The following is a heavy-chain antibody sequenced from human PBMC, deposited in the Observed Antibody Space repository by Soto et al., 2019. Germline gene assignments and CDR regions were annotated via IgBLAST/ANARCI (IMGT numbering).Heavy chain of an antibody. CDR3: ALWGFRDGNNSRYNYYVMEV. J-gene: IGHJ6*02. D-gene: IGHD3-10*01. Sequence: QVQLVPSGAEVKKPGSSVKVSCKASGGTFNSYAISWVRQAPGQGLEWMGGIIPICGTAKYAQKFQGGVAISADESTRAAYMELRSLRSEDTSVYYCALWGFRDGNNSRYNYYVMEVWGQGTTVTVSS. V-gene: IGHV1-69*01. CDR1: GGTFNSYA. CDR2: IIPICGTA.